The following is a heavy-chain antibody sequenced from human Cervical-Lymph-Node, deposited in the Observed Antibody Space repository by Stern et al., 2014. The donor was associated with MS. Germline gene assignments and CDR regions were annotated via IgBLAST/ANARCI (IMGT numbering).Heavy chain of an antibody. CDR3: ARGRGGNYRYYFDY. CDR1: GFTFSSYS. Sequence: EVQLVESGGGLVKPGGSLRLSCAASGFTFSSYSMNWVRQAPGKGLEWVASISSGGSYIYYADSLKGRFTIRDNAKNSLYLQMNSLRAEDTAVYYCARGRGGNYRYYFDYWGQGTLVTVSS. V-gene: IGHV3-21*01. CDR2: ISSGGSYI. J-gene: IGHJ4*02. D-gene: IGHD4-23*01.